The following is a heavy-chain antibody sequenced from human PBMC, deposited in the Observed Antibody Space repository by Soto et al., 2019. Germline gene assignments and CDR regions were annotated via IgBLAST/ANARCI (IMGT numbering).Heavy chain of an antibody. CDR1: GYSFTSYW. D-gene: IGHD2-15*01. CDR3: AMSVVVVGNWFDP. V-gene: IGHV5-10-1*01. CDR2: IDPSDSYT. J-gene: IGHJ5*02. Sequence: GESLKISCKSSGYSFTSYWISWVRQMPGKGLEWMGRIDPSDSYTNYSPSFQGHVTISADKSISTAYLQWSSLKASDTATYYCAMSVVVVGNWFDPWGQGTLVTVSS.